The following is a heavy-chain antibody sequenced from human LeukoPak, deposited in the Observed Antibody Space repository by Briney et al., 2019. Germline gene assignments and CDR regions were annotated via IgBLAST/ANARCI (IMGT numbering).Heavy chain of an antibody. CDR2: IIPILGIA. V-gene: IGHV1-69*04. D-gene: IGHD3-22*01. J-gene: IGHJ4*02. CDR3: ARELEYYDSSGPTPRYYFDY. Sequence: SVKVSCKASGGTFSSYTISWVRQAPGQGLEWMGRIIPILGIANYAQKFQGRVTITADKSTSAAYMELSSLRSEDTAVYYCARELEYYDSSGPTPRYYFDYWGQGTLVTVSS. CDR1: GGTFSSYT.